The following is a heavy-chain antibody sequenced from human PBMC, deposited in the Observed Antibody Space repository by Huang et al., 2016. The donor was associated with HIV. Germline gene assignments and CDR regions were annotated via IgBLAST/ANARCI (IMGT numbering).Heavy chain of an antibody. CDR3: ARKFGRDFDY. CDR1: GSTFSGYA. Sequence: QVKLVQSGAEVKKPGASVKVSCKTSGSTFSGYAITWVRQAPGQGLEWMGWVSPYNGDTNYVQNLQGRVTMTTDMSTTTAYMELRSLTSDDTAIYYCARKFGRDFDYWGQGTLVTVSS. V-gene: IGHV1-18*01. J-gene: IGHJ4*02. D-gene: IGHD3-16*01. CDR2: VSPYNGDT.